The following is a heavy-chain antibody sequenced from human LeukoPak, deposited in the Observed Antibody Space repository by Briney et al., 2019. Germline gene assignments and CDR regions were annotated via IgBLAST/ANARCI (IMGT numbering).Heavy chain of an antibody. V-gene: IGHV3-23*01. D-gene: IGHD1-1*01. Sequence: GGSLRLSCAASGFTFSSHAMCWVRQAPGKGLEWVSSIDISGGSTYYADSVQGRFTISRDNSKNTLYLEMNSLRAEDTALYYCANEVRPNDYWGQGTLVTVST. CDR3: ANEVRPNDY. CDR1: GFTFSSHA. J-gene: IGHJ4*02. CDR2: IDISGGST.